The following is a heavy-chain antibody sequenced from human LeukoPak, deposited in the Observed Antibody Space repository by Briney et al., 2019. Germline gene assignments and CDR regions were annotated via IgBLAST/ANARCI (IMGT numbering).Heavy chain of an antibody. CDR3: ARASRGHDY. CDR2: IYYSGNT. V-gene: IGHV4-61*08. J-gene: IGHJ4*02. CDR1: GGSISSSGYY. D-gene: IGHD3-10*01. Sequence: SETLSLTCTVSGGSISSSGYYWDWIRQPPGKGLEWIGYIYYSGNTNYNPSLKSRVTISVDTSKNQFSLKLTSVTAADTAVYYCARASRGHDYWGQGTLVTVSS.